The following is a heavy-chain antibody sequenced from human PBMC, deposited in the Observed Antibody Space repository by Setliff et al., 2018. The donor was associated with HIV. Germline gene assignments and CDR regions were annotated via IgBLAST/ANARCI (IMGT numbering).Heavy chain of an antibody. Sequence: ASVKVSCKASGYTFIDKYMHWVRQAPGKGLHWMGRIDPENDETKYSQKFQVRFTMTADRSTDTAYMELSGLRSEDTAIYYCVLYSTGASRFDYWGQGTLFTVSS. V-gene: IGHV1-69-2*01. D-gene: IGHD2-8*01. CDR3: VLYSTGASRFDY. J-gene: IGHJ4*02. CDR2: IDPENDET. CDR1: GYTFIDKY.